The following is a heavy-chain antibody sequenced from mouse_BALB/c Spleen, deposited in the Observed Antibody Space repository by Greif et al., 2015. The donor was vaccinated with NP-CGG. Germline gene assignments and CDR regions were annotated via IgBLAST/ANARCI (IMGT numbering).Heavy chain of an antibody. V-gene: IGHV1S22*01. CDR3: TRYSAY. CDR1: GYTFTSYW. J-gene: IGHJ3*01. Sequence: LQQSGSELVRPGASVKLSCKASGYTFTSYWMHWVKQRPGQGLEWIGNIYPGSGSTNYDEKFKSKATLTVDTSSSTAYMQLSSLTSEDSAVYYCTRYSAYWGQGTLVTVSA. CDR2: IYPGSGST.